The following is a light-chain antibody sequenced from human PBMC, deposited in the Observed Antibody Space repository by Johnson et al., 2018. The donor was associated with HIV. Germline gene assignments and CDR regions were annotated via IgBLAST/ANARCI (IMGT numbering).Light chain of an antibody. V-gene: IGLV1-51*02. Sequence: QSVLTQPPSVSAAPGQKVTISCSGSSSNIGNNYVSWYQQLPGTAPKILIYENNKRPSGIPDRFSGSKSGTSATLAITGLQTGDEADYYCGTWDSSLKGFGTGTKVTVL. J-gene: IGLJ1*01. CDR2: ENN. CDR1: SSNIGNNY. CDR3: GTWDSSLKG.